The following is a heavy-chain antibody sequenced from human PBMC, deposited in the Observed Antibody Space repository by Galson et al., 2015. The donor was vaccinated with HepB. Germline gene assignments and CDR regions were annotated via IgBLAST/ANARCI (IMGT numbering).Heavy chain of an antibody. CDR2: INPSNDNT. Sequence: SVKVSCKASGYTFTNFGISWVRQAPGQGFEWMGWINPSNDNTKYVQKLQGRVTMTTDTSTSTAYMEMRSLRSDDTAVYYCVRLLDYGSGSYHFYYWGQGTLVTVSS. D-gene: IGHD3-10*01. J-gene: IGHJ4*02. CDR1: GYTFTNFG. V-gene: IGHV1-18*01. CDR3: VRLLDYGSGSYHFYY.